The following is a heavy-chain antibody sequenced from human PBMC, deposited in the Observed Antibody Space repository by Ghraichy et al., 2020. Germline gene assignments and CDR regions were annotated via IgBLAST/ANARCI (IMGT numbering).Heavy chain of an antibody. D-gene: IGHD2-2*01. CDR1: GFTFSSYS. J-gene: IGHJ4*02. CDR3: ARGPRLNIVVVPAAMSVH. V-gene: IGHV3-48*02. CDR2: ISSSSSTI. Sequence: GGSLRLSCAASGFTFSSYSMNWVRQAPGKGLEWVSYISSSSSTIYYADSVKGRFTISRDNAKNSLYLQMNSLRDEDTAVYYCARGPRLNIVVVPAAMSVHWGQGTLVTVSS.